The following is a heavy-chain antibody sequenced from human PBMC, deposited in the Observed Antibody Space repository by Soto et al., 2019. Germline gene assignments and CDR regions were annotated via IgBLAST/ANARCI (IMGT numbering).Heavy chain of an antibody. CDR2: INAGNGNT. V-gene: IGHV1-3*01. J-gene: IGHJ4*02. CDR3: ARGQLVLDY. Sequence: QVQLVQSGAEVKKPGASVKVSCKASGYTFTSYAMNWVRQAPGQRLEWMGWINAGNGNTKYSQKFQGRVTITSDTSASTAYMELNSLRSEDTAVYYCARGQLVLDYWGQGTLVTVSS. D-gene: IGHD1-1*01. CDR1: GYTFTSYA.